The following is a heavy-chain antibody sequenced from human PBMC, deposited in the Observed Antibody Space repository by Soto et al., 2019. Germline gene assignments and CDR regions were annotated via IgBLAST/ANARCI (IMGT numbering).Heavy chain of an antibody. D-gene: IGHD2-15*01. V-gene: IGHV1-8*01. CDR2: MNPNSGNT. Sequence: ASVKVSCKVSGYTFTSYDINWVRQATGQGLEWMGWMNPNSGNTGYAQKFQGRVTMTRNTSISTAYMELSSLRSEATAVYYCATRGGLRSDYYYGMDVWGQGTTVTVSS. CDR3: ATRGGLRSDYYYGMDV. J-gene: IGHJ6*02. CDR1: GYTFTSYD.